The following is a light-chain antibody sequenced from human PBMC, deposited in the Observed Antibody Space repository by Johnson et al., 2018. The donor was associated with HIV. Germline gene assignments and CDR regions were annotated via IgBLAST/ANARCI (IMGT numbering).Light chain of an antibody. CDR3: ATWDNSLTPFYV. Sequence: QSVLSQPPSVSAAPGQKVTISCSGSSSNIGNNYVSWYQQLPGTAPKLLIYENNKRPSGIPDRFSGSKSGTSATLGITGLQTGDEADYYCATWDNSLTPFYVFGTGTKVTVL. CDR2: ENN. J-gene: IGLJ1*01. CDR1: SSNIGNNY. V-gene: IGLV1-51*02.